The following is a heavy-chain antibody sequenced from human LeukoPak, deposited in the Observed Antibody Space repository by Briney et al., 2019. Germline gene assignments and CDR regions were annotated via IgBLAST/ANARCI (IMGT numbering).Heavy chain of an antibody. CDR3: AKGFGSSSLIGNDY. CDR1: GFTFSNYA. V-gene: IGHV3-23*01. D-gene: IGHD6-13*01. CDR2: ISGSDGYT. J-gene: IGHJ4*02. Sequence: PGGSLRLSCAASGFTFSNYAMSWVRQAPGKGLEWVSSISGSDGYTYYADSVKGRFTISRDNSKNTLYLQMNSLRAADTAVYYCAKGFGSSSLIGNDYRGQGTLVTVSS.